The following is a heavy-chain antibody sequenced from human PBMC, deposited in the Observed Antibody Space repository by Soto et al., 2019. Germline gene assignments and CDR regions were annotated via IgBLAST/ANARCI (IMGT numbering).Heavy chain of an antibody. CDR1: GGSISSGGYY. D-gene: IGHD1-7*01. CDR2: IYYSGST. V-gene: IGHV4-31*09. J-gene: IGHJ4*02. Sequence: PSETLSLTCPVSGGSISSGGYYWSWIRQHPGKGLEWIGYIYYSGSTYYNPSLKSRVTISLDKSENQFSLKVTSLTAADTAVYYCASRDPGTSVDYWGQGTLVTVSS. CDR3: ASRDPGTSVDY.